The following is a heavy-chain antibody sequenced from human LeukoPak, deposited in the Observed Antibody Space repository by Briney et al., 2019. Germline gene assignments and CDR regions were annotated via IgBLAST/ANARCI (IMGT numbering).Heavy chain of an antibody. Sequence: SETLSLTRTVSGGSISSYYWSWIRQPPGKGLEWIGYIYYTGSTNYSPSLKSRVTISVDTSKNQFSLKLSSVTAEDTAVYYCARHGRSGYSIDWPALDYWGQGSLVTVSS. CDR1: GGSISSYY. J-gene: IGHJ4*02. CDR3: ARHGRSGYSIDWPALDY. D-gene: IGHD5-18*01. CDR2: IYYTGST. V-gene: IGHV4-59*08.